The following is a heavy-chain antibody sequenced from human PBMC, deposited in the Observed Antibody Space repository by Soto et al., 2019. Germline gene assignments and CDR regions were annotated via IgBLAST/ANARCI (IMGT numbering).Heavy chain of an antibody. Sequence: PSVNVACKASGGTFSSYAISWVRQAPGQGLEWMGGIIPIFGTANYAQKFQGRVTITADKSTSTAYMELSSLRSEDTAVYYCARAEYSVYYYGYYYYYGMAVCGQGYTVIVSS. CDR3: ARAEYSVYYYGYYYYYGMAV. D-gene: IGHD5-12*01. CDR1: GGTFSSYA. CDR2: IIPIFGTA. J-gene: IGHJ6*02. V-gene: IGHV1-69*06.